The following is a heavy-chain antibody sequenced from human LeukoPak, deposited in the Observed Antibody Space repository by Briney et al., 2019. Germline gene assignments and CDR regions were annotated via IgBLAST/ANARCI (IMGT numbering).Heavy chain of an antibody. J-gene: IGHJ5*02. V-gene: IGHV4-38-2*01. Sequence: SETLSLTCAVSGYSINSGYYWGWIRQPPGKGLEWIGSIYHSGSTYYNPSLKSRVTISVDTSKNQFSLKLSSVTAADTAVYYCARHLRYCSSTSCYSVWFDPWGQGTLVTVSS. D-gene: IGHD2-2*02. CDR3: ARHLRYCSSTSCYSVWFDP. CDR2: IYHSGST. CDR1: GYSINSGYY.